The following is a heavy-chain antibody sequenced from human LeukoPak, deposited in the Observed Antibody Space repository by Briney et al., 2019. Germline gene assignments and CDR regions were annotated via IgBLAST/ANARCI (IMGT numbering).Heavy chain of an antibody. CDR1: GFTFSSYA. CDR3: ARGKYGGLDSTLDY. Sequence: PGRSLGLPCAASGFTFSSYAMHWVRQAPGKGLEWVAVISYDGSNKYYADSAKGRFTISRDNAKNTLYLQMNSLRAEDTAVYYCARGKYGGLDSTLDYWGQGTLVTVSS. V-gene: IGHV3-30-3*01. CDR2: ISYDGSNK. J-gene: IGHJ4*02. D-gene: IGHD4-23*01.